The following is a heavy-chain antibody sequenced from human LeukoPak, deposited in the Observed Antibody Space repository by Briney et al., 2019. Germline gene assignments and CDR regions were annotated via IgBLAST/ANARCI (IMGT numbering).Heavy chain of an antibody. D-gene: IGHD4-17*01. CDR2: IRFDGSNK. Sequence: AGGSLRLSCAASGFTFTTYVMHWLRQAPGKGLEWVAFIRFDGSNKYYADSVKGRFTISRDNSKNTVYLQMNSLRAEDTAVYYCTKDDYGDSVWGQGTLVTVSS. J-gene: IGHJ4*02. V-gene: IGHV3-30*02. CDR1: GFTFTTYV. CDR3: TKDDYGDSV.